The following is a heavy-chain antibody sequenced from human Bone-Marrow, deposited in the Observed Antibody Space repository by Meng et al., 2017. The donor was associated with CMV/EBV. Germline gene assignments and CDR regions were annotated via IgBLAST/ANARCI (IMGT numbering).Heavy chain of an antibody. Sequence: QVQVVQSGPEVKKPGSSVKVSCEVSGGTFSISSPAISWVRQAPGQGLEWMGGIIPLFDVTKYSEKFQGRVSITADKSTLTVYMEVSSLRSDDTAVYYCARHSGYHTSSSAEYWGQGTLVTVSS. D-gene: IGHD6-6*01. V-gene: IGHV1-69*17. J-gene: IGHJ4*02. CDR2: IIPLFDVT. CDR3: ARHSGYHTSSSAEY. CDR1: GGTFSISSPA.